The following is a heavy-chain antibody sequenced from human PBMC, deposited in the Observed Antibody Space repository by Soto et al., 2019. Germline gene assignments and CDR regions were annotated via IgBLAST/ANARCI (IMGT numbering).Heavy chain of an antibody. CDR1: GYSFTSYW. Sequence: PGESLKISCKGSGYSFTSYWIGWVRQMPGKGLEWMGIIYPSDSDTEYSPSFQGQVTISADKSINTAYLQWSSLKASDTAMYYCARPPYSGSYYYFDHWGQGTLVTVSS. CDR3: ARPPYSGSYYYFDH. V-gene: IGHV5-51*01. J-gene: IGHJ4*02. CDR2: IYPSDSDT. D-gene: IGHD1-26*01.